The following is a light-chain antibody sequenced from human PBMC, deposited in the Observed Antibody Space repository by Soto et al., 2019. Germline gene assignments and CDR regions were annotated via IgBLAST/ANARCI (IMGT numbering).Light chain of an antibody. V-gene: IGLV2-14*01. CDR2: DVS. CDR1: SSDVGGYNY. J-gene: IGLJ2*01. CDR3: RSYTSSSPPV. Sequence: QSALTQPASVSGSPGQSITISCTGTSSDVGGYNYVSWYQQHPGKAPKLMIYDVSNRPSGVSNRFSGSKAGNTASLTISGRQAEDEADYYCRSYTSSSPPVFGGGTKLTVL.